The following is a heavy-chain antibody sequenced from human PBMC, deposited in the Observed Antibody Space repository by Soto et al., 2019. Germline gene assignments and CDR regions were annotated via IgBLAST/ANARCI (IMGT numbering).Heavy chain of an antibody. CDR3: ARRRYCGADCYSKYYYGMDV. J-gene: IGHJ6*02. CDR2: IIPVLGVT. CDR1: VSTFSSYT. V-gene: IGHV1-69*02. Sequence: QVQLVQSGAEVKKPGSSVRVSCQASVSTFSSYTVSCVRQAPGQGLEWMGRIIPVLGVTNYAPKFKGRVTVTADKSKTTAYMELSSRSSGDTAVYYCARRRYCGADCYSKYYYGMDVWGQGTSVTVSS. D-gene: IGHD2-21*02.